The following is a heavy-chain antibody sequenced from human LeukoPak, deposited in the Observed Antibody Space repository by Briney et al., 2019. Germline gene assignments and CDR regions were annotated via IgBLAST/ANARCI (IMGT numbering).Heavy chain of an antibody. CDR1: GGSISSFY. J-gene: IGHJ4*02. D-gene: IGHD6-6*01. V-gene: IGHV4-59*01. CDR2: ISYTGST. CDR3: ARFGTSSSRFFDQ. Sequence: SETLSLTCTVSGGSISSFYWSWLRQPPGKGLEWIAYISYTGSTNYNPSLKSRVTISVDTSKNQFSLKLNSVTAADTAVYYCARFGTSSSRFFDQWGQGTLVTVSS.